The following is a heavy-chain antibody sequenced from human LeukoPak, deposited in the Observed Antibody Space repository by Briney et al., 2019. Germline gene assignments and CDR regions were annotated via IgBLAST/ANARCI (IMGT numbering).Heavy chain of an antibody. J-gene: IGHJ5*02. CDR3: ARDSIVVVVAATHH. CDR1: GFTFSSYA. D-gene: IGHD2-15*01. V-gene: IGHV3-30*01. CDR2: ISYDGSNK. Sequence: PGGSLRLSCAASGFTFSSYAMHWVRQAPGKGLEWVAVISYDGSNKYYADSVKGRFTISRDNSKSTLYLQMNSLRAEDTAVYYCARDSIVVVVAATHHWGQGTLVTVSS.